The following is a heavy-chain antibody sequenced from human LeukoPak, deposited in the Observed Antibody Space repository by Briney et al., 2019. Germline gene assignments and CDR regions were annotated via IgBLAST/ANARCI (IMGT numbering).Heavy chain of an antibody. CDR3: ARVMTILRMRYYYYYYMDV. V-gene: IGHV4-39*07. D-gene: IGHD3-9*01. CDR1: GGSISSSSYY. CDR2: IYYSGST. Sequence: SETLPLTCTVSGGSISSSSYYWGWIRQPPGKGLEWIGSIYYSGSTYYNPSLKSRVTISVDTSKNQFSLKLSSVTAADTAVYYCARVMTILRMRYYYYYYMDVWGKGTTVTVSS. J-gene: IGHJ6*03.